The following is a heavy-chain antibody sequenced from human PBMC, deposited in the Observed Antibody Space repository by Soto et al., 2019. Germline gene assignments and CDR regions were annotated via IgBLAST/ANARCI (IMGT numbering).Heavy chain of an antibody. D-gene: IGHD3-9*01. CDR2: ISAYNGNT. V-gene: IGHV1-18*01. CDR3: ARDPSFDWLSQPIDY. J-gene: IGHJ4*02. Sequence: QVQLVQSGAEVKKPGASVKVSCKASGYTFTSYGISWVRQAPGQGLEWMGWISAYNGNTNYAQKLQGRVTMTTDTSTSAAYMELRSLRSDDTAVYYCARDPSFDWLSQPIDYWGQGTLVTVSS. CDR1: GYTFTSYG.